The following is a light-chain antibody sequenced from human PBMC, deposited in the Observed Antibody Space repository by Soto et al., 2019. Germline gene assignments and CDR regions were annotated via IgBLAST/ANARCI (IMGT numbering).Light chain of an antibody. CDR1: QPISNS. CDR3: QKYYSAPFT. V-gene: IGKV1-27*01. Sequence: IQMTQSPSSLSASVGDRVTITCRASQPISNSLAWYQQKPGKVPKVLIYAASTLQSGVPSRFSGSGSGTDFTLTISSPQPEDVATYYCQKYYSAPFTFGPGTKLDIK. CDR2: AAS. J-gene: IGKJ3*01.